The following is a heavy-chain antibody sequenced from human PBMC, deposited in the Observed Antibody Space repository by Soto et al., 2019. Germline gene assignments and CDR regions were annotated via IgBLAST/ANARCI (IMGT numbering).Heavy chain of an antibody. CDR3: SRFIMVGGWFDPNYYHGMDV. J-gene: IGHJ6*02. D-gene: IGHD6-19*01. V-gene: IGHV1-18*01. CDR1: GYTFSNYG. Sequence: QVQLVQSGAEVKKPGASVTVSCKTSGYTFSNYGINWVRRAPGQGLEWMGWISGYNGNTNYAQTVQGRVTMTTDTSTGTVYMELRSLTSDDTAIYYCSRFIMVGGWFDPNYYHGMDVWGQGTTVTVSS. CDR2: ISGYNGNT.